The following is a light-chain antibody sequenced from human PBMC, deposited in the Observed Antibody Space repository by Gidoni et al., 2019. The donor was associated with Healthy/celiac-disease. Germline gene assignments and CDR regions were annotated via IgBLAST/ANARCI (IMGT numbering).Light chain of an antibody. V-gene: IGKV3-15*01. CDR3: QQYNNWPQGT. CDR2: GAS. CDR1: QSVSSN. J-gene: IGKJ1*01. Sequence: EIVMTQSPATLSVSPGERANLSCRASQSVSSNLAWYQQKPGKAPRLLIYGASTRATGIPARFSGSGSGTEFTLTISSLQSEYFAVYYCQQYNNWPQGTFGQXTKVEIK.